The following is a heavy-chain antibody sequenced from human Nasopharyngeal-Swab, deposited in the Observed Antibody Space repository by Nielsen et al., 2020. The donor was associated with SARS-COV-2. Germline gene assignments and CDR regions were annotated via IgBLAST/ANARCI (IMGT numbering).Heavy chain of an antibody. CDR2: IKYDGSET. D-gene: IGHD2-8*02. Sequence: GGSLRLSCAASGFTFSNAWMSWVRQAPGEGLEWVASIKYDGSETYYVDSVEGRFTISRDNDKNSMSLQMSRLRVDDTAVYYCARRRRLIGSGARGCWFDFWGQGTLVSVSS. V-gene: IGHV3-7*03. CDR3: ARRRRLIGSGARGCWFDF. J-gene: IGHJ5*01. CDR1: GFTFSNAW.